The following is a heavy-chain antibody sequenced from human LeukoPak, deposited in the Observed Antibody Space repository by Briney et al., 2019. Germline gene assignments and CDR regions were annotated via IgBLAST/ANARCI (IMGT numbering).Heavy chain of an antibody. V-gene: IGHV3-23*01. CDR2: ISRSGAGT. J-gene: IGHJ4*02. CDR3: AKEDFLDSSGYWDY. CDR1: GFTFSSYA. D-gene: IGHD3-22*01. Sequence: GGSLRLSCEASGFTFSSYAMSWVRQAPGKGLEWVSGISRSGAGTYYADSVKGRFTLSRDNSKNTLYLQMNSLRAEDTAVYYCAKEDFLDSSGYWDYWGQGTLVTVSS.